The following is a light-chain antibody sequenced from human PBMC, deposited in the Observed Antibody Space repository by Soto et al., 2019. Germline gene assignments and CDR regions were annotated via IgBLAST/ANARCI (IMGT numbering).Light chain of an antibody. J-gene: IGLJ1*01. Sequence: QSVLTQPASVSGSPGQSITISCTGTSSDVGYYNVVSWYQQHPGKAAKPMIYEASKRPSGVSNRFSGSKSGNTASLTISGLQAEDEADYYCCSYADSSTYVFGTGTKVTVL. CDR1: SSDVGYYNV. CDR3: CSYADSSTYV. V-gene: IGLV2-23*01. CDR2: EAS.